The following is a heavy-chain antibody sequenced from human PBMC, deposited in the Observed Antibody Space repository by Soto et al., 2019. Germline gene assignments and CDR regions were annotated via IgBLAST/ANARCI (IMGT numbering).Heavy chain of an antibody. CDR3: AADLPNWGAYAFDY. CDR1: GFTFTNAW. CDR2: IKSKNDGGAT. J-gene: IGHJ4*02. D-gene: IGHD7-27*01. Sequence: EVQLVESGGGLVEPGGSLRLSCAASGFTFTNAWLNWVRQAPGKGLEWVGRIKSKNDGGATDYAAPVKGRFTISRDDSENTVYLQMNSLKTEDTGVYYFAADLPNWGAYAFDYWGQGTLVTVSS. V-gene: IGHV3-15*07.